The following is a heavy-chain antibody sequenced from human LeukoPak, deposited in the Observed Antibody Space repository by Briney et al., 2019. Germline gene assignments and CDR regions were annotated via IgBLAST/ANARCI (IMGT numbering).Heavy chain of an antibody. J-gene: IGHJ4*02. CDR1: GVTFSSYS. V-gene: IGHV3-48*04. CDR3: ARDYRDSSGY. CDR2: ISSSSSTI. Sequence: GGSLRLSCAASGVTFSSYSMNWVRQAPGKGLEWVSYISSSSSTIYYADSVKGRFTISRDNAKNSLYLQMNSLRAEDTAVYYCARDYRDSSGYWGQGTLVTVSS. D-gene: IGHD3-22*01.